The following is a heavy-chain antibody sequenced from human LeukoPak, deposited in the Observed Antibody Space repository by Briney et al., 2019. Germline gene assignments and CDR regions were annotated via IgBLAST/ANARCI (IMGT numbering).Heavy chain of an antibody. CDR3: ARDYSNYYDSSGYGY. CDR2: INPNSGGT. CDR1: GYTFTGYY. J-gene: IGHJ4*02. D-gene: IGHD3-22*01. Sequence: ASVKVSCKASGYTFTGYYMHWVRQAPGQGLEWMGWINPNSGGTNYAQKFQGRVTMTRDTSISTAYMELSRLRSDDTAVYYCARDYSNYYDSSGYGYWGQGTLVPVSS. V-gene: IGHV1-2*02.